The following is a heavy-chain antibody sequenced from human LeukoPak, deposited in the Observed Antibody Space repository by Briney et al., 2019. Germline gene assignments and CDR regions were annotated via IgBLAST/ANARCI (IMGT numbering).Heavy chain of an antibody. Sequence: PGGSLRLSCAASGFTFSSYWMHWVRQAPGKGLVWVSRINSDGRSTSYADSVKGRFTISRDNAKNTLYLQMNSLRAEDTAAYYCAGAAVGSGGFDYWGQGTLVTVSS. CDR1: GFTFSSYW. CDR3: AGAAVGSGGFDY. D-gene: IGHD6-13*01. CDR2: INSDGRST. V-gene: IGHV3-74*01. J-gene: IGHJ4*02.